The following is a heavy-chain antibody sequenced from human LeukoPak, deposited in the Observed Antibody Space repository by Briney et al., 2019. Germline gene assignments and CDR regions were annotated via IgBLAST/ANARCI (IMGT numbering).Heavy chain of an antibody. CDR1: GGSISSSSYY. CDR2: IYYSGST. J-gene: IGHJ5*02. V-gene: IGHV4-39*01. Sequence: KASETLSLTCTVSGGSISSSSYYWGWIRQPPGKGLEWIGSIYYSGSTYYNPSLKSRVTISVDTSKNQFSLKLSSVTAADTAVYYCARHGGDIVVVVAASNWFDPWGQGTLVTVSS. D-gene: IGHD2-15*01. CDR3: ARHGGDIVVVVAASNWFDP.